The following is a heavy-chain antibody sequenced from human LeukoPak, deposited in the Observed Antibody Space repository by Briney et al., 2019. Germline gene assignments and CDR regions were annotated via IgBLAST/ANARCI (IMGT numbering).Heavy chain of an antibody. Sequence: GGSLRLSCAASGFTVSSNYMNWVRQAPGKGLEWVSVIYSSGSTYYADSVKGRFTISRDNSKNTLYLQMNSLRAEDTAVYYYARDLYGVSHDYWGQGTLVTASS. D-gene: IGHD4-17*01. J-gene: IGHJ4*02. V-gene: IGHV3-53*01. CDR3: ARDLYGVSHDY. CDR2: IYSSGST. CDR1: GFTVSSNY.